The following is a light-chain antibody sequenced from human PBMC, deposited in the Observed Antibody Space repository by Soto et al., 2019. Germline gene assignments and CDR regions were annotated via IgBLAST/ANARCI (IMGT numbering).Light chain of an antibody. J-gene: IGKJ1*01. CDR3: QQSYSTPT. Sequence: DIQMTQSPSTPSASVGDRVTSTCRASQSISSWLAWYQQKPGKAPKLLIYDASSLESGVPSRFSGSGSGTDFTLTISSLQPEDFATYYCQQSYSTPTFGQGTKVDIK. V-gene: IGKV1-5*01. CDR1: QSISSW. CDR2: DAS.